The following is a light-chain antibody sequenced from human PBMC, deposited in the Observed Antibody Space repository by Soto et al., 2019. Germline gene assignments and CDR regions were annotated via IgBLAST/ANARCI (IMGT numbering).Light chain of an antibody. CDR1: SSNIGAGYD. Sequence: QSVLTQPPSVSGAPGQRVTISCTGSSSNIGAGYDVHWYQQLLGTAPKLLIYGNSNRPSGVPDRFSGSKSGTSASLAITGLQAEDEADYYCQSYDSSLSGSVFGGGTQLTV. J-gene: IGLJ7*01. V-gene: IGLV1-40*01. CDR3: QSYDSSLSGSV. CDR2: GNS.